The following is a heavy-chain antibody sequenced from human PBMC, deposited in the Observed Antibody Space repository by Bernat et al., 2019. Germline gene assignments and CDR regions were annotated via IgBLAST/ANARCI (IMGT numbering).Heavy chain of an antibody. Sequence: ELQLVESGGGLVQPGGSLRLSCETSVFTFINYWMHWVRQAPGKGLVWVSRIKSDGSSTAYADYVKVRITSSRSNTKNTLKLQMSSLRPEDTAVDYCEGDADSSIGSNLYSWFDAWGQGTQVTVSS. CDR3: EGDADSSIGSNLYSWFDA. D-gene: IGHD2-21*01. V-gene: IGHV3-74*01. CDR1: VFTFINYW. CDR2: IKSDGSST. J-gene: IGHJ5*02.